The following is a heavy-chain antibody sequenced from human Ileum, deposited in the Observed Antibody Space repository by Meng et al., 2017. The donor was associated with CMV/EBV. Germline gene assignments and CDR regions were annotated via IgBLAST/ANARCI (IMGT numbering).Heavy chain of an antibody. J-gene: IGHJ2*01. D-gene: IGHD7-27*01. CDR2: INPNGGST. CDR3: ARTGDAGYFDL. CDR1: RYTFTSYY. V-gene: IGHV1-46*01. Sequence: VTLGESGVEVKKPWASVNVSCKASRYTFTSYYMHWVRQAPGQGLEWMGLINPNGGSTGYAQKFQGRVTMTRDTSTGTVYMELSSLRSEDTAVYYCARTGDAGYFDLWGRDTLVTVSS.